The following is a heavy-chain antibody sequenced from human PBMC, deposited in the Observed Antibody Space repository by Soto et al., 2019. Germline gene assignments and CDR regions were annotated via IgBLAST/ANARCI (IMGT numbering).Heavy chain of an antibody. CDR1: GFTFSTYS. CDR2: ISSSSSTI. Sequence: GGSLRLSCAASGFTFSTYSMNWVRQAPGKGLEWVSYISSSSSTIFYTESVKGRITIFRDNSKSTLYQKMNSLRAEDTALYYCAKGRSYYYYYGVDVWGQGTTVTVSS. CDR3: AKGRSYYYYYGVDV. V-gene: IGHV3-48*01. J-gene: IGHJ6*02.